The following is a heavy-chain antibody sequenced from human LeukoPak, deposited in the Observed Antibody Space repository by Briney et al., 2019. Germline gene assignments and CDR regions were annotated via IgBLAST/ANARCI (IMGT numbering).Heavy chain of an antibody. D-gene: IGHD1-26*01. CDR3: ARGTLVGATFGGNDY. CDR2: IIPIFGTA. J-gene: IGHJ4*02. Sequence: SVKVSCKASGGTFSSYAISWVRQAPGQGLEWMGGIIPIFGTANYAQKFQGRVTITADESTSTAYMELSSLRSEDTAVYYCARGTLVGATFGGNDYWGQGTLVTVSS. CDR1: GGTFSSYA. V-gene: IGHV1-69*13.